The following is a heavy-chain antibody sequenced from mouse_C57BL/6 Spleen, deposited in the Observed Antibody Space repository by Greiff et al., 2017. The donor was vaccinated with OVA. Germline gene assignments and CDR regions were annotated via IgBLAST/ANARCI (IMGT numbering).Heavy chain of an antibody. V-gene: IGHV1-81*01. Sequence: VQLQQSGAELARPGASVKLSCKASGYTFTSYGISWVKQRTGQGLEWIGEIYPRSGNTYYNEKFKGKATLTADKSSSTAYMELRSLTSDDSAVYFCAREDYYGSSYDFDYGGKGTTLTVSS. J-gene: IGHJ2*01. CDR1: GYTFTSYG. D-gene: IGHD1-1*01. CDR2: IYPRSGNT. CDR3: AREDYYGSSYDFDY.